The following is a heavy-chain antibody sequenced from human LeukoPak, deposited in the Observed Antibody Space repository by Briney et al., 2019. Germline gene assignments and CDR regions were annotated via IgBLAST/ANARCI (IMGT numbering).Heavy chain of an antibody. CDR2: ISGGGGST. CDR3: AKDLYSSSWYGWFDP. CDR1: GFTFSSYA. J-gene: IGHJ5*02. D-gene: IGHD6-13*01. Sequence: GGSLRLSCAASGFTFSSYAMSWVRQAPGKGLEWVSAISGGGGSTYYADSVKGRFTISRDNSKNTLYLQMNSLRAEDTAVYYCAKDLYSSSWYGWFDPWGQGTLVTVSS. V-gene: IGHV3-23*01.